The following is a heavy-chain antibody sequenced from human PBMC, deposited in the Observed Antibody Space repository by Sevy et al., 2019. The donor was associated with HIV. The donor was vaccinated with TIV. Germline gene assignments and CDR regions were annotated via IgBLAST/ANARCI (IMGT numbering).Heavy chain of an antibody. V-gene: IGHV3-9*01. CDR3: VKHISSGPARPGDY. CDR2: ISWNGDSV. CDR1: GFIFNDHA. J-gene: IGHJ4*02. Sequence: GGSLRLSCAASGFIFNDHAMHWVRQAQGKGLEWVSGISWNGDSVGYADSVKGRFTISRDNAKKSLYLHMNSLRPEDTALYYCVKHISSGPARPGDYWGQGTLVTVSS. D-gene: IGHD6-6*01.